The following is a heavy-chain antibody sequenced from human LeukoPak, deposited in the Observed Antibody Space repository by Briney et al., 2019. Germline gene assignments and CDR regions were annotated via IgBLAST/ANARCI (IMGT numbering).Heavy chain of an antibody. CDR3: ARVTGYYYENTGYYHHAFDI. D-gene: IGHD3-22*01. Sequence: ASVKVSCKASEYTFTGYYMHWVRQAPGQGLEWMGWINPNSGGTIYAQKFQGRVTMTRDTSISTAYMELSRLRSDDTAVYYCARVTGYYYENTGYYHHAFDIWGQGTMVTVSS. CDR2: INPNSGGT. CDR1: EYTFTGYY. V-gene: IGHV1-2*02. J-gene: IGHJ3*02.